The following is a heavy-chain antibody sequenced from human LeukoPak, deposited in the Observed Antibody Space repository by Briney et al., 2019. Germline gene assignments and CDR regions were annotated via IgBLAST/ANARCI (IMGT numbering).Heavy chain of an antibody. J-gene: IGHJ4*02. D-gene: IGHD6-13*01. V-gene: IGHV1-2*06. Sequence: GASVKVPCKASGYTFTGYHIHWVRQAPGQGLEWMGRINPNTGETNFAQKFQGRVTMTRDTSITTAYMELSSLRPDDTAVYFCARDQGSLTRSWYTGYWGQGTQVTVSS. CDR3: ARDQGSLTRSWYTGY. CDR2: INPNTGET. CDR1: GYTFTGYH.